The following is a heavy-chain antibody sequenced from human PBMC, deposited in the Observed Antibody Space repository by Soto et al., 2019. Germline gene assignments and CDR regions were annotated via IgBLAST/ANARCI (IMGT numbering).Heavy chain of an antibody. CDR3: ARGFDILTFGFCLDY. D-gene: IGHD3-9*01. Sequence: QLQLQESGPGLVKPSETLSLTCTVSGGSMSSSSYYWGWIRQPPGKGLEWIANMYFSGFYSGSTSYNPSLKSRVTICVDTSKNQFSLQVSSVTAADTAVYYCARGFDILTFGFCLDYWGQGTLVTVSS. J-gene: IGHJ4*02. CDR1: GGSMSSSSYY. V-gene: IGHV4-39*01. CDR2: MYFSGFYSGST.